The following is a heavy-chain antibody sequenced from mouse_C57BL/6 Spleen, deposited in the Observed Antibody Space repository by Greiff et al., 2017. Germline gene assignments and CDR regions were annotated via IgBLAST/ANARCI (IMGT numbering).Heavy chain of an antibody. CDR2: IRLKSDNYAT. Sequence: EVKLMESGGGLVQPGGSMKLSCVASGFTFSNYWMNWVRQSPEKGLEWVAQIRLKSDNYATHYAESVKGRFTISRDDSKSSVYLQMNNLRAEDTGIYYCTGCYGSSPWFAYWGQGTLVTVSA. CDR3: TGCYGSSPWFAY. CDR1: GFTFSNYW. V-gene: IGHV6-3*01. D-gene: IGHD1-1*01. J-gene: IGHJ3*01.